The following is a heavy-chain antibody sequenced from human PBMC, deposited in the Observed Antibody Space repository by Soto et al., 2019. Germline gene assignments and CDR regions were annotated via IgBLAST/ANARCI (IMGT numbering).Heavy chain of an antibody. V-gene: IGHV3-7*01. CDR1: DFTFGNYW. CDR3: ARSHCSGPSCDSSSDH. Sequence: EVQLVESGGGLVQPGGSLRLSCAASDFTFGNYWMSWVRQAPGKGLEWVANIKWDGSEKNYVDSVKGRFTISRDNAKSSQYLQMNSLRAEDAAVYYCARSHCSGPSCDSSSDHWGQGTLVTVSS. D-gene: IGHD2-15*01. J-gene: IGHJ5*02. CDR2: IKWDGSEK.